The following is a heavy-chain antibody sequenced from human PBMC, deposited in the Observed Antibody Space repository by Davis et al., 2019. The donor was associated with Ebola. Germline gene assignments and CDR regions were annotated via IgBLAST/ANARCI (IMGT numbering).Heavy chain of an antibody. CDR1: GFTVSSNY. D-gene: IGHD3-22*01. Sequence: PGGSLRLSCAASGFTVSSNYMSWVRQAPGKGLEWVSVIYSGGSTYYADSVKGRFTISRDNSKNTLYLQMNSLRAEDTAVYYCAKSPPVLLIVDYWDQGTLVTVSS. J-gene: IGHJ4*02. CDR3: AKSPPVLLIVDY. CDR2: IYSGGST. V-gene: IGHV3-66*01.